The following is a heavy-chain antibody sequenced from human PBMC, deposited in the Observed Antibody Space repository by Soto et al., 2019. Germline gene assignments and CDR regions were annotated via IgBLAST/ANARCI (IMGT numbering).Heavy chain of an antibody. CDR1: GFTFSSYS. CDR3: ARDRYYYDSSGYYGPYGMDV. V-gene: IGHV3-48*02. J-gene: IGHJ6*02. CDR2: ISISSSTI. Sequence: GGSLRLSCAASGFTFSSYSMNWVRQAPGKGLEWVSYISISSSTIYYADSVKGRFTISRDNAKNSLYLQMNSLRDEDTAVYYCARDRYYYDSSGYYGPYGMDVWGQGTTVTVSS. D-gene: IGHD3-22*01.